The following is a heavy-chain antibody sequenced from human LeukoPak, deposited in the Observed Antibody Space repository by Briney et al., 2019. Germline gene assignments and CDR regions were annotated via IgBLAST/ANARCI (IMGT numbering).Heavy chain of an antibody. D-gene: IGHD2-2*01. CDR2: IKQDGSEK. Sequence: PGGSLRLSCAASGFTFSSYWVAWVRQAPGKGLEWVANIKQDGSEKYYVDSVKGRFTISRDNARTSLYLQMNSLRAEDTAVYYCARSASYCTNTSCSYYYYYYMDVWGKGTTVTVSS. CDR1: GFTFSSYW. CDR3: ARSASYCTNTSCSYYYYYYMDV. V-gene: IGHV3-7*01. J-gene: IGHJ6*03.